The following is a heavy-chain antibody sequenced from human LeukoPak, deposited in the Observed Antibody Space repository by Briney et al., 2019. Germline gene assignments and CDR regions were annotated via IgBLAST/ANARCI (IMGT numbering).Heavy chain of an antibody. V-gene: IGHV3-48*04. CDR3: ARGGTLEYFQH. CDR1: GFTFSNYW. J-gene: IGHJ1*01. CDR2: ISSSGSTI. Sequence: GGSLRLSCAASGFTFSNYWMHWVRQAPGKGLEWVSYISSSGSTIYYADSVKGRFTISRDNAKNSLYLQMNSLRAEDTAVYYCARGGTLEYFQHWGQGTLVTVSS.